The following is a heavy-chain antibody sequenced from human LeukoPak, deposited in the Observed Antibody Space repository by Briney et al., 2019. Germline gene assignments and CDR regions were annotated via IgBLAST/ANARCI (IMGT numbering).Heavy chain of an antibody. CDR2: IYHSGST. D-gene: IGHD4-11*01. Sequence: PSETLSLTCAVSGYSISSGYYGGWIRQPPGKGLEWIGSIYHSGSTYYNPSLKSRVTISVDTSKNQFSLKLSSVTAADTAVYYCARLQGYFDYWGQGTLVTVSS. V-gene: IGHV4-38-2*01. CDR3: ARLQGYFDY. J-gene: IGHJ4*02. CDR1: GYSISSGYY.